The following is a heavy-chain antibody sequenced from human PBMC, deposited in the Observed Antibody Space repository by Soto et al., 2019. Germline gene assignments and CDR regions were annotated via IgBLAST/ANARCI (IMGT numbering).Heavy chain of an antibody. J-gene: IGHJ4*02. CDR2: IHHSGST. CDR1: GGSISIGENF. CDR3: ARDTGTYPYYFDS. V-gene: IGHV4-30-4*01. D-gene: IGHD1-26*01. Sequence: SEPLSHTCTVSGGSISIGENFWNWIRQSPGKGLEWIGYIHHSGSTYYNPSLKSRLTISVDTSKNQISLKLNSVTAADTAVYYCARDTGTYPYYFDSWGQGTLVTVSS.